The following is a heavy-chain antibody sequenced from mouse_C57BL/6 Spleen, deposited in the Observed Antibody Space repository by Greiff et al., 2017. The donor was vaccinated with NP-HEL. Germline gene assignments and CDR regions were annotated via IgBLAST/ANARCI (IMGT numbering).Heavy chain of an antibody. J-gene: IGHJ4*01. CDR1: GFTFSDYG. CDR3: ARRIYYDYHYAMDY. Sequence: EVQLVESGGGLVKPGGSLKLSCAASGFTFSDYGMHWVRQAPEKGLEWVAYISRGSSTIYYADTVKGRFTISSDNANNTLFLQMTSLRSEDTAMYYCARRIYYDYHYAMDYWGQGTSVTVSS. V-gene: IGHV5-17*01. CDR2: ISRGSSTI. D-gene: IGHD2-4*01.